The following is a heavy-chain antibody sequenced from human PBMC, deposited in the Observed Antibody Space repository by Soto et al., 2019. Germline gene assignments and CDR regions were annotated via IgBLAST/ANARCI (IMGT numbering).Heavy chain of an antibody. V-gene: IGHV2-70*11. J-gene: IGHJ6*03. CDR3: ARISYGSGYYYLAV. CDR1: GFSLSTSGMC. CDR2: IDWDDDK. D-gene: IGHD3-10*01. Sequence: PTLVNPTQTLTLTCTFSGFSLSTSGMCVSWIRQPPGKALEWLARIDWDDDKYYSTSLKTRLTISKDTSKNQVVLTMTNMDPVDTATYYCARISYGSGYYYLAVWGKGTTVTVSS.